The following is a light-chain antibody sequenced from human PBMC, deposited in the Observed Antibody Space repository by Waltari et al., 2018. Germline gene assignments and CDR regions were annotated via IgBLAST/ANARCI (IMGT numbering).Light chain of an antibody. Sequence: IQMTQSPSSLSASVGERVTITCRSSYSIDTFLNWYQQKPGKAPKVLIYGASTLQSGVPSRFSGSGSGTDFTLTINSLQPEDFATYYCQESYGLPYTFGQGTKLEIK. CDR2: GAS. CDR3: QESYGLPYT. J-gene: IGKJ2*01. CDR1: YSIDTF. V-gene: IGKV1-39*01.